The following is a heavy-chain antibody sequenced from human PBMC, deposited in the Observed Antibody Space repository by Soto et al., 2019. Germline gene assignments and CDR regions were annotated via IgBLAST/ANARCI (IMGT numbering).Heavy chain of an antibody. CDR1: GYDFTTYG. D-gene: IGHD1-1*01. J-gene: IGHJ4*02. V-gene: IGHV1-18*01. CDR2: ISAHNGNT. Sequence: QVHRVQSGAEVKKPGASVKVSCKGSGYDFTTYGITWVRQAPGQGLEWMAWISAHNGNTDSAQKLQGRVTVTRDTSTSTAYMELRSLRSDDTAMYYCARGRYGDYWGQGALVTVSS. CDR3: ARGRYGDY.